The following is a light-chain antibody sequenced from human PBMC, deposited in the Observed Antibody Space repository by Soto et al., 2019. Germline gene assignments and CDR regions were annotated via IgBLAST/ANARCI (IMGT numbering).Light chain of an antibody. CDR2: LGS. Sequence: IVMTQSPLSLPVIPGEPASISCRSSQSLLQSNGYNYLDWYVQKPGQSTQLMIYLGSNRAYGVPDRFSGSGSGTDFTLKISRVEAEDVGVYYCMQALQTLMWTFGQGTKVDIK. V-gene: IGKV2-28*01. CDR1: QSLLQSNGYNY. CDR3: MQALQTLMWT. J-gene: IGKJ1*01.